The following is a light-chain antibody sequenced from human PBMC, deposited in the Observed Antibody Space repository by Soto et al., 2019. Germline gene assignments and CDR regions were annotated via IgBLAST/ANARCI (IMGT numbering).Light chain of an antibody. CDR1: QSVSSN. J-gene: IGKJ4*01. V-gene: IGKV3-15*01. CDR3: QQYNNWPPLT. Sequence: MTQSPSSLSASVGDRATLSCRASQSVSSNLAWYQQKPGQAPRLLIYGASTRATGIPARFSGSGSGTEFTLTISSLQSEDFAVYYCQQYNNWPPLTFGGGTKVEIK. CDR2: GAS.